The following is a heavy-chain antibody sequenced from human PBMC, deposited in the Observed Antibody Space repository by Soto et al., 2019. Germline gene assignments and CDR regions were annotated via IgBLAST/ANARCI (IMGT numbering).Heavy chain of an antibody. CDR2: IYPGDSDT. D-gene: IGHD3-9*01. V-gene: IGHV5-51*01. CDR1: GYSFTSYW. Sequence: GESLTISCKGSGYSFTSYWIGWVRQMPGKGLEWMGIIYPGDSDTRYSPYFQGQVTISADKSISTAYLQWSSLKASDTAMYYCARQRISDYDILTGYPPYFDYWGQGTLVTVSS. CDR3: ARQRISDYDILTGYPPYFDY. J-gene: IGHJ4*02.